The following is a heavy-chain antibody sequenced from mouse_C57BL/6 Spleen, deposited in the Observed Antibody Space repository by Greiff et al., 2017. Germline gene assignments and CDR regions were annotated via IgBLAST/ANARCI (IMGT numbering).Heavy chain of an antibody. CDR3: ARRDYDRYYFDY. Sequence: DVMLVESGGGLVKPGGSLKLSCAASGFTFSDYGMHWVRQAPEKGLEWVAYISSGSSTIYYADTVKGRFTISRDNAKNTLFLQMTSLRSEDTAMYYCARRDYDRYYFDYWGQGTTLTVSS. CDR2: ISSGSSTI. CDR1: GFTFSDYG. D-gene: IGHD2-4*01. V-gene: IGHV5-17*01. J-gene: IGHJ2*01.